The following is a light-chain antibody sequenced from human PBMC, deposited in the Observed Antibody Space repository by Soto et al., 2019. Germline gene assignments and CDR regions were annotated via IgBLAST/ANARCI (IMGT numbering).Light chain of an antibody. CDR1: QGMSTY. CDR3: QQLNGYQLA. Sequence: DIQLTQSPSFLSASVGDTVTITCRASQGMSTYLAWYQQKPGKVPKLLIRSASTLQSGVPPRFSGGGSGTEFTLTISTLQPDDSGIYYCQQLNGYQLAFGGGNNVEI. J-gene: IGKJ4*01. CDR2: SAS. V-gene: IGKV1-9*01.